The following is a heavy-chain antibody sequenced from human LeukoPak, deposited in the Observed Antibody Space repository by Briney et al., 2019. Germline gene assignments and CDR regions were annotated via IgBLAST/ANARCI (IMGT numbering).Heavy chain of an antibody. CDR3: AREARFGEGEWFDP. Sequence: SETLSLTCAVSGGSISSGGYSWSWIRQPPGKGLEWIGYIYHSGSTYYNPSLKGRVTISVDRSKNQFSLKLSSVTAADTAVYYCAREARFGEGEWFDPWGQGTLVTVSS. CDR1: GGSISSGGYS. V-gene: IGHV4-30-2*01. D-gene: IGHD3-10*01. J-gene: IGHJ5*02. CDR2: IYHSGST.